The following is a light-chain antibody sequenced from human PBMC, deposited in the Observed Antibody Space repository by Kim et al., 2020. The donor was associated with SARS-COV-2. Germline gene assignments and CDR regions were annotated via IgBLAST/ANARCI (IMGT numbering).Light chain of an antibody. J-gene: IGLJ1*01. Sequence: QSALTQPASVSGSPGQSITISCTGTTSDVGNYNYVSWYQQHPGKAPKLMIYDVSYRPSGISNRFSGSKSGNTASLTISGLQAEDEADYYCSSYTSSSALEVFGTGTKVTVL. CDR1: TSDVGNYNY. CDR3: SSYTSSSALEV. CDR2: DVS. V-gene: IGLV2-14*03.